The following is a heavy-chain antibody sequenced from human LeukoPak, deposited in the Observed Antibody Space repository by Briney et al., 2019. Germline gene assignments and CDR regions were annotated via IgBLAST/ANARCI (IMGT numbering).Heavy chain of an antibody. Sequence: ASVKVSCKASGYTFTNHYMHWVRQAPGQGLEWMGIINPSGGSTSYAQKFQGRVTMTRNTSISTAYMDLSSLRSEDTAVYYCARTPRNGHIESWRQGTLVTVSS. CDR1: GYTFTNHY. D-gene: IGHD5-24*01. V-gene: IGHV1-46*01. CDR3: ARTPRNGHIES. CDR2: INPSGGST. J-gene: IGHJ5*01.